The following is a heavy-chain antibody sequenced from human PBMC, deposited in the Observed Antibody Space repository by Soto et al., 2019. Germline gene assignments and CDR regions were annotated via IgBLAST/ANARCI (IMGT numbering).Heavy chain of an antibody. CDR1: GGSIGSYY. D-gene: IGHD4-4*01. Sequence: SETPSLTCTVSGGSIGSYYWSWVGQRPGKGLEWIGYIYYSGSTNYNPSLKSRVTISVDTSKNQFSLKLSSVTAADTAVYYCARVISTVQNYYYYGMDVWGHGTPVTGSS. CDR2: IYYSGST. CDR3: ARVISTVQNYYYYGMDV. J-gene: IGHJ6*01. V-gene: IGHV4-59*01.